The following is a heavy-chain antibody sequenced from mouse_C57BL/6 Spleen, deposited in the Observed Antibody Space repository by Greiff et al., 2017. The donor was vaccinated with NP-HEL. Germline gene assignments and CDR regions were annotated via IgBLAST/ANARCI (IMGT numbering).Heavy chain of an antibody. Sequence: EVKLVESGGGLVKPGGSLKLSCAASGFTFSDYGMHWVRQAPEKGLEWVAYISSGSSTIYYADTVKGRFTISRDNAKNTLFLQMTSLRSEDTAMYYCARPIDYYAMDYWGQGTSVTVSS. CDR2: ISSGSSTI. V-gene: IGHV5-17*01. CDR1: GFTFSDYG. J-gene: IGHJ4*01. D-gene: IGHD6-5*01. CDR3: ARPIDYYAMDY.